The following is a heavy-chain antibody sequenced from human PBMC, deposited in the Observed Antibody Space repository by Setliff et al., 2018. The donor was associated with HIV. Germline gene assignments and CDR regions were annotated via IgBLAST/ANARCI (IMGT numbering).Heavy chain of an antibody. V-gene: IGHV4-4*09. CDR2: IHSSGST. Sequence: KPSETLSLTCTVSGGSVNDFYCNWIRQPPGKGPEWIGYIHSSGSTIYNPSLKSRITISFDTSKEQFSLELSSATAADTAVYYCATLDHSGGNFLAYWGQGSLVTVSS. J-gene: IGHJ4*02. D-gene: IGHD2-21*02. CDR3: ATLDHSGGNFLAY. CDR1: GGSVNDFY.